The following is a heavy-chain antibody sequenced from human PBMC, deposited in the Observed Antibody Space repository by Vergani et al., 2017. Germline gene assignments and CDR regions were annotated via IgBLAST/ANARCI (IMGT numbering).Heavy chain of an antibody. J-gene: IGHJ5*02. CDR3: ARAILSPKVRGVKGRWFDP. CDR1: GGSISSGGYY. D-gene: IGHD3-10*01. Sequence: QVQLQESGPGLVKPSQTLSLTCTVSGGSISSGGYYWSWIRQHPGKGLEWIGYIYYSGSTYYNPSLKSRVTISVDTSKNQFYLKLSSVTAADTAVYYCARAILSPKVRGVKGRWFDPWGQGTLVTVSS. V-gene: IGHV4-31*03. CDR2: IYYSGST.